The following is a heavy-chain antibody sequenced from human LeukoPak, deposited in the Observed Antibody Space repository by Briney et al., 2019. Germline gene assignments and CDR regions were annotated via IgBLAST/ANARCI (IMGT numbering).Heavy chain of an antibody. CDR1: GFTFSSYA. J-gene: IGHJ4*02. Sequence: GGSLRLSCAASGFTFSSYAMHWVRQAPGKGLEWVALIWYDGSNKYYTDSVKGRLTISRDNSKDTLFLQMNGLRAEDTAVYYCAREGPCGNSQFDYWGQGTLVTVSS. D-gene: IGHD2/OR15-2a*01. CDR2: IWYDGSNK. V-gene: IGHV3-33*08. CDR3: AREGPCGNSQFDY.